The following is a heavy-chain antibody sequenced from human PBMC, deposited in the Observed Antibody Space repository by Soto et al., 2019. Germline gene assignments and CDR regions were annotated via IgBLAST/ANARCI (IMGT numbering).Heavy chain of an antibody. CDR2: IIPIFGTA. V-gene: IGHV1-69*13. CDR3: ARESGRWELLGYYYYGMDV. D-gene: IGHD1-26*01. J-gene: IGHJ6*02. Sequence: SVKVSCKASGGTFSSYAISWVRQAPRQGLEWMGGIIPIFGTANYAQKFQGRVTITADESTSTAYMELSSLRSEDTAVYYCARESGRWELLGYYYYGMDVWGQGTTVTVSS. CDR1: GGTFSSYA.